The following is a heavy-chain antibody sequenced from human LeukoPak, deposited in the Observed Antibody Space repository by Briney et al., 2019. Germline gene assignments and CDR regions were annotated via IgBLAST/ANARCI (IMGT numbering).Heavy chain of an antibody. CDR3: ARDPSSDGGYFDY. J-gene: IGHJ4*02. V-gene: IGHV4-59*01. CDR2: TYYNGNT. CDR1: GGSMSLYF. Sequence: SETLSLTCTVSGGSMSLYFWNWIRQSPGKGLEYIGYTYYNGNTNYNPSLQSRVTISVDTSKNQFSLKLSSVTAADTAVYYCARDPSSDGGYFDYWGQGILVTVSS. D-gene: IGHD3-16*01.